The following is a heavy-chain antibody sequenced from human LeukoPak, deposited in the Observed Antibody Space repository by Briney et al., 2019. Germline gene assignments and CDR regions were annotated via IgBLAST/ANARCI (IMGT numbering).Heavy chain of an antibody. V-gene: IGHV3-7*03. CDR1: GFTFSRYW. CDR3: ARPVLANFDY. J-gene: IGHJ4*02. CDR2: IKPDGSEK. Sequence: GGSLRLSCAASGFTFSRYWMSWVRQAPGKGLECVANIKPDGSEKYYVDSVKGRFTISRDNAKNSLYLQMNSLRVEDTAVYYCARPVLANFDYWGQGTLVTVSS.